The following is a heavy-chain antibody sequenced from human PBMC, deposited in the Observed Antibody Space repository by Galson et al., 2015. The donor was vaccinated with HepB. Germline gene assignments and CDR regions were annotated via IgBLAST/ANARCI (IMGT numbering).Heavy chain of an antibody. CDR2: ISWNSGSI. CDR1: GFTFDDYA. J-gene: IGHJ6*02. D-gene: IGHD3-10*01. CDR3: AKDKDYGSGSYRVRYGMDV. Sequence: SLRLSCAASGFTFDDYAMHWVRQAPGKGLEWVSGISWNSGSIGYADSVKGRFTISRDNAKNSLYLQMNSLRAEDTALYYCAKDKDYGSGSYRVRYGMDVWGQGTTVTVSS. V-gene: IGHV3-9*01.